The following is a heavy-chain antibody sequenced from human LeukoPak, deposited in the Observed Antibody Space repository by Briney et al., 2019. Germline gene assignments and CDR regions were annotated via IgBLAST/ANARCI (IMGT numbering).Heavy chain of an antibody. V-gene: IGHV4-34*01. D-gene: IGHD1-26*01. CDR3: ARSSGRYGGEAFDI. J-gene: IGHJ3*02. CDR1: GGSFSGYY. CDR2: INHTGST. Sequence: SETLSLTCAVYGGSFSGYYWSWIRQPPGKGLEWIGEINHTGSTNYNPSLKSRVTISVDTSKNQFSLKLSSVTAADTAVYYCARSSGRYGGEAFDIWGQGTMVTVSS.